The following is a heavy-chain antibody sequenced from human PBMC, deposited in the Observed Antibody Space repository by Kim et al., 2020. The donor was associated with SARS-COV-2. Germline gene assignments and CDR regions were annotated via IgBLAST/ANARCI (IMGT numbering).Heavy chain of an antibody. V-gene: IGHV3-9*01. Sequence: GGSLRLSCAASGFTFDDYAMHWVRQAPGKGLEWVSGISWNSGSIGYADSVKGRFTISRDNAKNSLYLQMNSLRAEDTALYYCAKDNDYVWGTDRAFDYWGQGTLVTVSS. CDR3: AKDNDYVWGTDRAFDY. CDR1: GFTFDDYA. CDR2: ISWNSGSI. D-gene: IGHD3-16*01. J-gene: IGHJ4*02.